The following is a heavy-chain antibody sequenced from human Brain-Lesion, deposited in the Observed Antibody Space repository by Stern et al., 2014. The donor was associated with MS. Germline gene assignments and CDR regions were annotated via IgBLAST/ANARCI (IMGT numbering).Heavy chain of an antibody. D-gene: IGHD3-22*01. CDR2: INGVDDKT. J-gene: IGHJ4*02. CDR1: GYTFIRYA. Sequence: QVQLVQSGAEVKKPRASVKVSCKASGYTFIRYAMQWVRQAPGQRLEWMGRINGVDDKTKYSHKFQGRVTITRDTSANTVYMELSSLRSEDTAVYYCARDDHRDSSGHYAPFDYWGQGTRVTVSS. V-gene: IGHV1-3*01. CDR3: ARDDHRDSSGHYAPFDY.